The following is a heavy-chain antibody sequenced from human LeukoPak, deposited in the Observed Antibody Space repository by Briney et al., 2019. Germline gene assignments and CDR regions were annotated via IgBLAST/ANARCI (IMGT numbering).Heavy chain of an antibody. CDR2: ISSSYSYI. D-gene: IGHD3-10*01. CDR1: EFTFSTYT. J-gene: IGHJ6*03. CDR3: ARGTLGGSGRYYYYYMDV. Sequence: GGSLRLSCVASEFTFSTYTMNWVRQAPGKGLEWVSSISSSYSYIYYAGSVEGRFTISRDNSKNTLYLQMNSLRAEDTAVYYCARGTLGGSGRYYYYYMDVWGKGTMVTISS. V-gene: IGHV3-21*04.